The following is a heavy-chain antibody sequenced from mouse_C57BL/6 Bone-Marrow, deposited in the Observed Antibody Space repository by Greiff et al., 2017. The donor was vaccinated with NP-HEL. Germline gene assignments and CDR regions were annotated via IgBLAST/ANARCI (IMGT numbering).Heavy chain of an antibody. CDR2: IYWDDDK. V-gene: IGHV8-12*01. CDR3: ARSPYDYDEKAFAY. Sequence: ESGPGILQSSQTLSLTCSFSGFSLSTSGMGVSWIRQPSGKGLEWLAHIYWDDDKRYNPSLKSRLTISKDTSRNQVFLKITSVDTADTATYYCARSPYDYDEKAFAYWGQGTLVTVSA. CDR1: GFSLSTSGMG. J-gene: IGHJ3*01. D-gene: IGHD2-4*01.